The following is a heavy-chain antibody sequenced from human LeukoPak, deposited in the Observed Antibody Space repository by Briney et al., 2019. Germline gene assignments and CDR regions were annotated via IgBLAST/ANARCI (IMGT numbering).Heavy chain of an antibody. CDR1: GGPISSGGYY. CDR2: IYYSGST. D-gene: IGHD3-10*01. J-gene: IGHJ6*02. CDR3: ARDNLVRGDYEDYYYGMDV. V-gene: IGHV4-61*08. Sequence: KASETLSLTCTVSGGPISSGGYYWGWIRQHPGKGLEWIGYIYYSGSTNYNPSLKSRVTISVDTSKNQFSLKLSSVTAADTAVYYCARDNLVRGDYEDYYYGMDVWGQGTTVTVSS.